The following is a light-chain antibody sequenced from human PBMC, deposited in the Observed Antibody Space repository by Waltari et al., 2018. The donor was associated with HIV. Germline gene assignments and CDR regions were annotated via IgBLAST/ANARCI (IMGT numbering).Light chain of an antibody. CDR2: QDT. V-gene: IGLV3-1*01. J-gene: IGLJ2*01. CDR1: KLGDRY. CDR3: QAWDSSTNVV. Sequence: SYELTQPPSVSVSPGQTASITCPGDKLGDRYACWYQQRPGQSPVLVMYQDTKRPSGIPERFSGSNSGNTATLTISGTQAVDEADYYCQAWDSSTNVVFGGGTKLTVL.